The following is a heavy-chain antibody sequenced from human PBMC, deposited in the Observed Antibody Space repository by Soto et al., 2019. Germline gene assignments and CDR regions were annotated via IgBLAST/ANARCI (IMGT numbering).Heavy chain of an antibody. Sequence: PSETLSLTCAVYGGSFSGYYWSWIRQPPGKGLDWIGEINHSGSTNYNPSLKSRVTISLDTSKNQFSLKLSSVTAADTAVYYCARGWGRIFDYWGQGTLVTVSS. CDR2: INHSGST. CDR1: GGSFSGYY. D-gene: IGHD7-27*01. CDR3: ARGWGRIFDY. V-gene: IGHV4-34*01. J-gene: IGHJ4*02.